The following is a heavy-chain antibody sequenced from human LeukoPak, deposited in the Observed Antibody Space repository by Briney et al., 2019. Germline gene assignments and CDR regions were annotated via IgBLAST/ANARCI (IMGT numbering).Heavy chain of an antibody. CDR1: GGSISSYY. J-gene: IGHJ6*03. CDR3: ARVAVTTDLYYYYYYYMDV. D-gene: IGHD4-11*01. CDR2: IYTSGST. V-gene: IGHV4-4*07. Sequence: SETLSLTCTVPGGSISSYYWSWIRQPAGKGLEWIGRIYTSGSTNYNPSPKSRVTMSVDTSKNQFSLKLSSVAAADTAVYYCARVAVTTDLYYYYYYYMDVWGKGTTVTVSS.